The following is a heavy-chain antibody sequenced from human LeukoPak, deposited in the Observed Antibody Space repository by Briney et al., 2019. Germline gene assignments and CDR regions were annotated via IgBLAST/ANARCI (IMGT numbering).Heavy chain of an antibody. CDR1: GGSISGYF. D-gene: IGHD2-21*02. CDR3: ARRSVMTAINFNAFDI. Sequence: SETLSLTCTVSGGSISGYFWSWIRQPPGKGLEWIGYVYYSGSTNYNPSLKSRVTISVDTSKNQFSLKLSSVTAADTAVYYCARRSVMTAINFNAFDIWGQGTMVTVSS. J-gene: IGHJ3*02. CDR2: VYYSGST. V-gene: IGHV4-59*08.